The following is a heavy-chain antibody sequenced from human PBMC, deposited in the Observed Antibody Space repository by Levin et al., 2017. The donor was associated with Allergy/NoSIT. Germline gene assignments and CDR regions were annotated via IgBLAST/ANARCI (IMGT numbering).Heavy chain of an antibody. CDR2: IYYSGST. CDR1: GGSISSSSYY. J-gene: IGHJ6*02. V-gene: IGHV4-39*07. D-gene: IGHD2-8*01. Sequence: SETLSLTCTVSGGSISSSSYYWGWIRQPPGKGLEWIGNIYYSGSTYYNPSLKSRVTISVDTSKNQSSLKLTSVTAADTAVCYCARDEMVHEIQYYYGIDVWGQGTTVSVSS. CDR3: ARDEMVHEIQYYYGIDV.